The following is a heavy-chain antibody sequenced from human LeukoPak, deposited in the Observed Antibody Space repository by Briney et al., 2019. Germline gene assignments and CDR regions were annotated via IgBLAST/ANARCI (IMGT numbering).Heavy chain of an antibody. V-gene: IGHV4-39*01. CDR3: ARASFNVVFGNWFDP. J-gene: IGHJ5*02. CDR1: SGSISSSSNY. CDR2: VYYSGST. Sequence: PSETLSLTCTVSSGSISSSSNYWGWIRQAPGKGLEWIGNVYYSGSTFYNPSLKSRVTISVDTSKNQFSLKLRSVTAADTAIYYCARASFNVVFGNWFDPWGQGTLVTVSS. D-gene: IGHD2-8*01.